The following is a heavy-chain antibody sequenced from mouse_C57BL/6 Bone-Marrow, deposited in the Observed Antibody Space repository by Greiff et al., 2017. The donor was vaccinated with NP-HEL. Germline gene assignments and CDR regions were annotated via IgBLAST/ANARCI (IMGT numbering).Heavy chain of an antibody. J-gene: IGHJ4*01. D-gene: IGHD2-5*01. CDR2: IWSDGST. V-gene: IGHV2-6-1*01. Sequence: QVQLKESGPGLVAPSQSLSITCTVSGFSLTSYGVHWVRQPPGKGLEWLVVIWSDGSTTYNSALKSRLSISKDNSKSQVFLKMNSLQTDDTAMYYCARQRGYRNYEYYAMDYWGQGTSVTVSS. CDR3: ARQRGYRNYEYYAMDY. CDR1: GFSLTSYG.